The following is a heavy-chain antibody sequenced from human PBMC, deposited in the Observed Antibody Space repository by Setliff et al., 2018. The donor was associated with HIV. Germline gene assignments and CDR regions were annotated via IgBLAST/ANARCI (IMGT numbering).Heavy chain of an antibody. D-gene: IGHD3-9*01. V-gene: IGHV4-34*01. CDR1: GGSFSGYD. CDR3: ARTVLLRYFDSLSFYYYGIDV. J-gene: IGHJ6*02. Sequence: PSETLSLTCAVYGGSFSGYDWSWIRQPQGKGLEWIGEINHSGSTNYNPSLKRRVTISVATSTNQFSLKLSSVTAADTDVYYCARTVLLRYFDSLSFYYYGIDVWGQGTPVTVSS. CDR2: INHSGST.